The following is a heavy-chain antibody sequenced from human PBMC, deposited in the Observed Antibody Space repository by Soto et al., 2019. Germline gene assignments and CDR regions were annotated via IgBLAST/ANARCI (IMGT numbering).Heavy chain of an antibody. V-gene: IGHV3-48*01. Sequence: HPGGSLRLSCAASGFTFSSYSMNWVRQAPGKGLQWISYISSSSNTIYYADSVKGRFTISRDSSKNTLYLQMNSLRAEDTAVYYCAKDQGTVTDYYYYYGMDVWGQGTTVTAS. J-gene: IGHJ6*02. CDR3: AKDQGTVTDYYYYYGMDV. CDR1: GFTFSSYS. D-gene: IGHD1-1*01. CDR2: ISSSSNTI.